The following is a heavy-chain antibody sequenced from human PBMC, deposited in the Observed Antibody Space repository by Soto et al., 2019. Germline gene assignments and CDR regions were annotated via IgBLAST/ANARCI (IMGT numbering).Heavy chain of an antibody. V-gene: IGHV4-59*01. Sequence: SETLSLTCTVPGGSISSYYWSWIRQPPGKGLEWIGYIYYSGSTNYNPSLKSRVTISVDTSKNQFSLKLSSVTAADTAVYYCARPAVAGTAYGMDVWGQGTTVTSP. J-gene: IGHJ6*02. CDR1: GGSISSYY. CDR3: ARPAVAGTAYGMDV. D-gene: IGHD6-19*01. CDR2: IYYSGST.